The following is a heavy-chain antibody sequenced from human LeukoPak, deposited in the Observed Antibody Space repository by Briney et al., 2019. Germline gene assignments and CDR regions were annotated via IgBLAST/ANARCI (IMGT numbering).Heavy chain of an antibody. J-gene: IGHJ4*02. Sequence: ASVKVSCKVSGYTLTELSMHWVRQAPGQGLEWMGWINPNSGGTNYAQKFQGRVTMTRDTSISTAYKELSRLRSDDTAVYYCARRAVALPDWGQGTLVTVSS. CDR3: ARRAVALPD. D-gene: IGHD6-19*01. CDR1: GYTLTELS. V-gene: IGHV1-2*02. CDR2: INPNSGGT.